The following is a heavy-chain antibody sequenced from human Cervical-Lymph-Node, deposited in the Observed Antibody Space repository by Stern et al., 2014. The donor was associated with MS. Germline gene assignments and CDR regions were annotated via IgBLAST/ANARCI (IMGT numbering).Heavy chain of an antibody. D-gene: IGHD4-17*01. CDR2: IYAGACDT. V-gene: IGHV5-51*01. CDR1: GYSFTGNC. J-gene: IGHJ4*02. Sequence: VQLVQSGAEVKKPGESLKISCKGSGYSFTGNCIAWVRQMPGKGLEWMGIIYAGACDTSSNPAFQGHVTISADKSITTAYLQWSSLKASDTAIYYCARDYGDYAFDYWGQGTLVTVSS. CDR3: ARDYGDYAFDY.